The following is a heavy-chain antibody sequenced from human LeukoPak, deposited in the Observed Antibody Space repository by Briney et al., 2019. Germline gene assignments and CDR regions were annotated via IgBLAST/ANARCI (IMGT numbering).Heavy chain of an antibody. D-gene: IGHD1/OR15-1a*01. J-gene: IGHJ5*02. CDR3: ATEGTAGTNLNWFDP. CDR1: GGSISSYY. CDR2: ISYSGST. V-gene: IGHV4-59*01. Sequence: SETLSLTCTVSGGSISSYYWCWIRQPPGKGLEWGGYISYSGSTNFNPSLQSRVTIPVETSKNQLSLKQSSVTAADTAVYYCATEGTAGTNLNWFDPWGQGTLVTVSS.